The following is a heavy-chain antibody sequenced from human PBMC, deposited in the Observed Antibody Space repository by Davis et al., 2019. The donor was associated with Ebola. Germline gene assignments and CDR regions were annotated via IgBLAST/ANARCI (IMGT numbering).Heavy chain of an antibody. J-gene: IGHJ4*02. V-gene: IGHV3-73*01. CDR2: IRSKANSYAT. CDR3: TTMVQGDDY. CDR1: GYTFTSYY. D-gene: IGHD3-10*01. Sequence: KVSCKASGYTFTSYYMHWVRQASGKGLEWVGRIRSKANSYATAYAASVKGRFTISRDDSKNTAYLQMNSLKTEDTAVYYCTTMVQGDDYWGQGTLVTVSS.